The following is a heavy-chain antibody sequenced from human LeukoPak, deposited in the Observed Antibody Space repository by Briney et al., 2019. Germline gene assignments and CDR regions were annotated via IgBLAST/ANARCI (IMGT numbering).Heavy chain of an antibody. CDR3: ARGQAKADY. Sequence: PSETLSLTCAVYGGSFSGYYWSWIRQPPGKGLEWIGEINHSGSTSYNPSLKSRVTISVNTSKNQFSLKLSSVTAADTAVYYCARGQAKADYWGQGTLVTVSS. CDR1: GGSFSGYY. V-gene: IGHV4-34*01. CDR2: INHSGST. J-gene: IGHJ4*02.